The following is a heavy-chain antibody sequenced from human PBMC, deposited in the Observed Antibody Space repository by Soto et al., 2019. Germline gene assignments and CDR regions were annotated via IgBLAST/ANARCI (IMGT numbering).Heavy chain of an antibody. V-gene: IGHV4-34*01. J-gene: IGHJ4*02. CDR2: INYSGNT. D-gene: IGHD1-26*01. CDR1: GGSLSGYY. CDR3: ARHHVRGRTIAGAAEF. Sequence: SETVSLTCAVYGGSLSGYYWSWIRQPPGKALEWIGEINYSGNTNYNPSLKSRVTISGDTSKNQLFLNLTSVTAADTAMYYCARHHVRGRTIAGAAEFWGQGTLVTVSS.